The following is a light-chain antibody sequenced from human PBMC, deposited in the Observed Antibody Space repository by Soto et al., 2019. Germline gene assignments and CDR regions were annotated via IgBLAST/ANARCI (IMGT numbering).Light chain of an antibody. J-gene: IGKJ3*01. V-gene: IGKV3-20*01. Sequence: EIVLMQSPGTLSLSPGERATLSCRASQSVGSDLVWYQQRPGQAPRLLIYGASSRATGIPDRFSGSGSGTDFTLTISRLEPEDFSVYYCHQYGTPPLTFGPATKVDI. CDR1: QSVGSD. CDR2: GAS. CDR3: HQYGTPPLT.